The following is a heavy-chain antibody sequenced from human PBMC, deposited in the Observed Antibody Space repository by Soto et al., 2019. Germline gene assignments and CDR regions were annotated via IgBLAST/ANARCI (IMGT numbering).Heavy chain of an antibody. CDR2: INPATGAA. Sequence: QLHLVQSGAVVKKPGASVTVSCSASGYPVTAYYMHWVRQAPGRGLEWMGGINPATGAAKYTQTYQARDTMTRDTSTSTVFVELSGLRSADRAVFYCARGGGVGVAGSAAFDMWGQGTLVTVSS. J-gene: IGHJ3*02. CDR1: GYPVTAYY. V-gene: IGHV1-2*02. CDR3: ARGGGVGVAGSAAFDM. D-gene: IGHD3-3*01.